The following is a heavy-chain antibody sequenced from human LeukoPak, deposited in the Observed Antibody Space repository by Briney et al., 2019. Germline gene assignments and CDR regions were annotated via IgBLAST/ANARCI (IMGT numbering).Heavy chain of an antibody. D-gene: IGHD2-2*02. J-gene: IGHJ5*02. CDR1: GGSISSYY. V-gene: IGHV4-4*07. Sequence: SETLSLTCTVSGGSISSYYWSWIRQLAGKGLEWIGRIYTSGSTNYNPSLKSRVTMSVDTSKNQFSLKLSSVTAADTAVYYCARLVYCSSTSCYTNWFDPWGQGTLVTVSS. CDR3: ARLVYCSSTSCYTNWFDP. CDR2: IYTSGST.